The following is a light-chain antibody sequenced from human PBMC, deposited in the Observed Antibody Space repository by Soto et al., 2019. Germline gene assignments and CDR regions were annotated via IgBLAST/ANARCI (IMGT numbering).Light chain of an antibody. V-gene: IGKV3-20*01. CDR1: QSVSSSY. J-gene: IGKJ2*01. CDR2: GAS. Sequence: EIVLTQSPGTLSLSPGERATLSCRASQSVSSSYLAWYQQKPGQAPRPLIYGASSRATGIPDRISGSGSGTNFTLTISRLEPEDFAVYYCQQYGSSYTFGQGTKLEIK. CDR3: QQYGSSYT.